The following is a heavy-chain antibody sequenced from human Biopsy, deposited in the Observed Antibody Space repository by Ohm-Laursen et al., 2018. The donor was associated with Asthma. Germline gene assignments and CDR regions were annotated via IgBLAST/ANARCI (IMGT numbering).Heavy chain of an antibody. J-gene: IGHJ3*02. CDR3: ARAYGGSFFSGAFDI. D-gene: IGHD4-23*01. Sequence: SLRLSCAASGFTVSTHGMSWVRQPPGKGLEWVSVIYSGGGTYYADSVQGRVTISRDNSKNTLSLQMNSQRAEDTAVYYCARAYGGSFFSGAFDIWGQGTMVTVSS. V-gene: IGHV3-53*01. CDR2: IYSGGGT. CDR1: GFTVSTHG.